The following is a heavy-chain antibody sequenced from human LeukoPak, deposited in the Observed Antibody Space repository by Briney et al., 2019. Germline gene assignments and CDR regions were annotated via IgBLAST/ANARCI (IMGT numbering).Heavy chain of an antibody. V-gene: IGHV1-18*01. CDR1: GGTFSSYA. CDR2: ISAYNGNT. CDR3: SRDDYRKRDFQH. Sequence: GASVKVSCKASGGTFSSYATSWVRQAPGQGLEWMGWISAYNGNTNYAQKLQGRVTMTTDTSTSTAYMELRSLRSDDTAVYYCSRDDYRKRDFQHWGQGTLVTVSS. J-gene: IGHJ1*01. D-gene: IGHD4-11*01.